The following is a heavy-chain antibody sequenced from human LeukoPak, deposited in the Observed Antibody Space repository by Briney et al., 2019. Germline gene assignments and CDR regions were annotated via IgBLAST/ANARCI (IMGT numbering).Heavy chain of an antibody. CDR3: ARGRAYCTNGVCRGPFDY. V-gene: IGHV4-34*01. CDR2: INHSGST. D-gene: IGHD2-8*01. CDR1: GGSFSGYY. J-gene: IGHJ4*02. Sequence: SETLSLTCAVYGGSFSGYYWSWIRQPPGKGLEWIGEINHSGSTNYNPSLKSRVTISVDTSKNQFSLKLSSVTAADTAVYYCARGRAYCTNGVCRGPFDYWGQGTLVTVSS.